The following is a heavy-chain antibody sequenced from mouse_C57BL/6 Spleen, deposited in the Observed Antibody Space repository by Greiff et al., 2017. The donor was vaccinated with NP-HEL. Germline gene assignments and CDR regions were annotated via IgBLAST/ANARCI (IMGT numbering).Heavy chain of an antibody. J-gene: IGHJ1*03. CDR2: ISSGSSTI. Sequence: EVQVVESGGGLVKPGGSLKLSCAASGFTFSDYGMHWVRQAPEKGLEWVAYISSGSSTIYYADTVKGRFTISRDNAKNTLFLQMTSLRSEDTAMYYCAREGGTRYWYFDVWGTGTTVTVSS. D-gene: IGHD4-1*01. CDR3: AREGGTRYWYFDV. CDR1: GFTFSDYG. V-gene: IGHV5-17*01.